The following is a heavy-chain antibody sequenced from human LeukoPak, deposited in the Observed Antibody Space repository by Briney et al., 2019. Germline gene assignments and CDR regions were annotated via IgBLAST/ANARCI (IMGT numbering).Heavy chain of an antibody. J-gene: IGHJ4*02. Sequence: PGRSLRLSCAASGFTFSSYAMHWVRQAPGEGLEWVAVISYDGSNKYYAGSVKGRLTISRDNSKNTLYLQMNSLRAEDTAVYYCARRHSSGWLDYWGQGTLVTVSS. CDR3: ARRHSSGWLDY. V-gene: IGHV3-30-3*01. CDR2: ISYDGSNK. CDR1: GFTFSSYA. D-gene: IGHD6-19*01.